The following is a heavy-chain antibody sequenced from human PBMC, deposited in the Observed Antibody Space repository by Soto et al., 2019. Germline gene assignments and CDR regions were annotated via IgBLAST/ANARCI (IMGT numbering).Heavy chain of an antibody. CDR3: VGNYYNSFDY. J-gene: IGHJ4*02. CDR2: MYYSGDT. V-gene: IGHV4-30-4*01. D-gene: IGHD3-10*01. Sequence: PAETMALTCTVSGGSVNSYGYYWTWIRQSPGKGLEWIGSMYYSGDTYHNPSLKSRVSLSVDTSKDQFSLNLTSVTAADTAGYFCVGNYYNSFDYWGRGSRVTVSS. CDR1: GGSVNSYGYY.